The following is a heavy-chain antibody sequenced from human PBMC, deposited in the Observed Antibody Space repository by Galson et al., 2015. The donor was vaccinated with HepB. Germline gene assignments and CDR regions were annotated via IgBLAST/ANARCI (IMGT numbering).Heavy chain of an antibody. J-gene: IGHJ5*01. CDR1: GFTFSRFG. CDR2: ISSRRTTI. CDR3: ARLTTMTAINWFDP. V-gene: IGHV3-48*04. D-gene: IGHD4-17*01. Sequence: SLRLSCAASGFTFSRFGMNWVRQAPGKGLEWVSYISSRRTTIYYADSVKGRFTISRDNAENSLYLQMNSLRAEDTAVYYCARLTTMTAINWFDPWGQGTLVTVSS.